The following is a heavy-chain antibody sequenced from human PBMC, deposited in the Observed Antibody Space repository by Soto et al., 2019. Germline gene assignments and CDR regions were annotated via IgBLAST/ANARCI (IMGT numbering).Heavy chain of an antibody. J-gene: IGHJ5*02. V-gene: IGHV4-30-4*01. CDR3: ARWIQLSLWFDP. Sequence: PSETLSLTCAVSGGSISSGDYYWSWIRQPPGKGLEWIGYIYYSGSTYYNPSLKSRVTISVDTSKNQFSLKLSSVTAADTAVYYCARWIQLSLWFDPWGQGTLVTVSS. CDR1: GGSISSGDYY. D-gene: IGHD5-18*01. CDR2: IYYSGST.